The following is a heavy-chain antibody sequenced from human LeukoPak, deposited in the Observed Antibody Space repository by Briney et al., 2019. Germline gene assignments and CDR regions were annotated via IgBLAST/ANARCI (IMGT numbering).Heavy chain of an antibody. D-gene: IGHD1-26*01. CDR3: ARSGLWELLDRGCDN. J-gene: IGHJ4*02. V-gene: IGHV4-59*01. CDR1: GGSIKNYY. Sequence: SETLSLTCTVSGGSIKNYYWSWIRQPPGKGLEWIGYIFYSGSTSYNPSLKSRVTIPVDTSKNQFSLKLSSVTAADTAVYYCARSGLWELLDRGCDNWGQGTLVTVSS. CDR2: IFYSGST.